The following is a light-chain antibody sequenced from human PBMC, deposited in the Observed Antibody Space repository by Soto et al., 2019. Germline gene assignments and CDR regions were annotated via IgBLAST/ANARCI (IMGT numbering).Light chain of an antibody. CDR1: SSDVGGYNY. CDR3: SSYTSSSTRV. CDR2: DVS. J-gene: IGLJ2*01. Sequence: QSALTQPASVSGSPGQSITISCTGPSSDVGGYNYVSWYQQHPGIAPKLMIYDVSNRPSGVSNRFSGSKSGNTASLTISGLQAEDEADYYCSSYTSSSTRVFGGGTKVTVL. V-gene: IGLV2-14*01.